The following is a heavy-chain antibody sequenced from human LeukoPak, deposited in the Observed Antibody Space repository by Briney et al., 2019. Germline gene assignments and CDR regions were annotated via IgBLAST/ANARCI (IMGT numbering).Heavy chain of an antibody. CDR3: ASGRVPYGYSYGFGY. Sequence: GGSLRLSCAASGFTFSTYWMHWVRQAPGKGLVWVSRINSDGSSTTYADSVKGRFTISRDNAKNTVYLQMNSLRAEDTAVYFCASGRVPYGYSYGFGYWGQETLVTVSS. CDR2: INSDGSST. D-gene: IGHD5-18*01. CDR1: GFTFSTYW. J-gene: IGHJ4*02. V-gene: IGHV3-74*01.